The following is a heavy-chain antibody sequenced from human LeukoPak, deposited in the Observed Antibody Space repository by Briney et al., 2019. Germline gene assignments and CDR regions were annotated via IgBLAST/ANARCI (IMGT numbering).Heavy chain of an antibody. Sequence: GGSLKLSCAASGFTFSSYAMRWVRQAPGKGLEWVSAVSGSGGSTYYADSVKGRFTISRDNSKNTLYLQMNSLRAEDTAVYYCAKDFDYGDYGPPNWFDPWGQGTLVTVSS. J-gene: IGHJ5*02. D-gene: IGHD4-17*01. CDR2: VSGSGGST. CDR3: AKDFDYGDYGPPNWFDP. CDR1: GFTFSSYA. V-gene: IGHV3-23*01.